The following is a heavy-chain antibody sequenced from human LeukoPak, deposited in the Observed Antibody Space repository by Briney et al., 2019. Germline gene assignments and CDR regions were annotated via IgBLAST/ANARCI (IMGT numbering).Heavy chain of an antibody. CDR2: ISSGSVYT. Sequence: GGSPRLSCAASGFSFSSHGMSWVRQAPWKGPEWVSSISSGSVYTFYADSVKGRFTISRDNSKNTLYLQMNSLRAGDTAIYHCAKIGVIGNWYYDVWGRGTLVTVSS. CDR1: GFSFSSHG. V-gene: IGHV3-23*01. CDR3: AKIGVIGNWYYDV. J-gene: IGHJ2*01. D-gene: IGHD3-10*01.